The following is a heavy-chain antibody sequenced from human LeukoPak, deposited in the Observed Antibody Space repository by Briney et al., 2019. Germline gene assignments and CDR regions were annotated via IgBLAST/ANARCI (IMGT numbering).Heavy chain of an antibody. CDR2: IYYSGST. V-gene: IGHV4-34*09. CDR3: ARGGDCIWGDYPPIWKD. D-gene: IGHD3-16*02. J-gene: IGHJ4*02. CDR1: GGSFSGYY. Sequence: SETLSLTCAVYGGSFSGYYWSWIRQPPGKGLELIGNIYYSGSTNYNPSLKSRVAISVDTPKNQFSLKLSSVTAADAAVYYCARGGDCIWGDYPPIWKDWGQGTLVIVSS.